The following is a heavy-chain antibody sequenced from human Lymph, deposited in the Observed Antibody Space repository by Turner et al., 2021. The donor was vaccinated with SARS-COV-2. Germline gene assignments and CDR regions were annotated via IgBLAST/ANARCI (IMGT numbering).Heavy chain of an antibody. CDR2: IYYSGST. CDR1: GGSISSSSYY. Sequence: QLQLQESGLGLVKPSETLSLTCTVSGGSISSSSYYWGWIRQPPGKGLEWIGSIYYSGSTYYNPSLKSRVTISVDTSKNQFSLKLSSVTAADTAVYYCARAPFIIVLMMYASGYFDNWGQGTLVTVSS. D-gene: IGHD2-8*01. J-gene: IGHJ4*02. V-gene: IGHV4-39*01. CDR3: ARAPFIIVLMMYASGYFDN.